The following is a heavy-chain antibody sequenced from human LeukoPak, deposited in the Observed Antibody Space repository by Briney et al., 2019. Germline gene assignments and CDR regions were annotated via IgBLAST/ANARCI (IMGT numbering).Heavy chain of an antibody. CDR3: AKYGDYGAFDI. J-gene: IGHJ3*02. CDR2: ISYDGSNK. D-gene: IGHD4-17*01. CDR1: GFTFSSYA. Sequence: GGSLRLSCAASGFTFSSYAVSWVRQAPGKGLEWVAVISYDGSNKYYADSVKGRFTISRDNSKNTLYLQMNSLRAEDTAVYYCAKYGDYGAFDIWGQGTMVTVSS. V-gene: IGHV3-30*18.